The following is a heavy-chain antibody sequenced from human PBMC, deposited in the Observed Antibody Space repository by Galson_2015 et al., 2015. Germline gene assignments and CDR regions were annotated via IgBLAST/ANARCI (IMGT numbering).Heavy chain of an antibody. CDR3: ARERVGRRQLSRTYYFDY. Sequence: SETLSLTCAVYGGSFSGYYWSWIRQPPGEGLEWIGEINHSGSTNYNPSLKSRVTISVDTSKNHFSLKLSSVTAADTAVYYCARERVGRRQLSRTYYFDYWGQGTLVTVSS. CDR1: GGSFSGYY. J-gene: IGHJ4*02. V-gene: IGHV4-34*01. D-gene: IGHD6-13*01. CDR2: INHSGST.